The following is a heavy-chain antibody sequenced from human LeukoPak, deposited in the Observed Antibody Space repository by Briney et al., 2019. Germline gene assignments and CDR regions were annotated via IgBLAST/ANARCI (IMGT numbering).Heavy chain of an antibody. CDR3: IRTLIVATSPYMDV. Sequence: GGSLRLSCAASGFTFSSYWMHWGRQAPGKGLVSVSRVNSDGTGTTYADSVEGRFTISRDNAKNTVYLQMNSLRAEDTAIYYCIRTLIVATSPYMDVWGKGTTVTVSS. D-gene: IGHD5-12*01. CDR2: VNSDGTGT. V-gene: IGHV3-74*01. J-gene: IGHJ6*03. CDR1: GFTFSSYW.